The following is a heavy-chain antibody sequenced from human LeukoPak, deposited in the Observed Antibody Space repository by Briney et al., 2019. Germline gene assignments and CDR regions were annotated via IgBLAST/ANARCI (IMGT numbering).Heavy chain of an antibody. CDR2: IDANNGDT. CDR3: ARDPSSVTLYFFDY. Sequence: ASVKVSCKASGYTFRGNYIHWLRQAPGQGLEWMGWIDANNGDTKSAQKFQGRVTMSRDTSISTAYMDLSSLSPDDAAVYYCARDPSSVTLYFFDYWGQGTLVTVSP. D-gene: IGHD4-11*01. CDR1: GYTFRGNY. J-gene: IGHJ4*02. V-gene: IGHV1-2*02.